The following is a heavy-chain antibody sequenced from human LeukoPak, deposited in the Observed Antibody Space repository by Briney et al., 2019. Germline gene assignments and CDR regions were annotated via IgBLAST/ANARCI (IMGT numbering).Heavy chain of an antibody. CDR1: GFTFSDYY. V-gene: IGHV3-11*01. D-gene: IGHD3/OR15-3a*01. J-gene: IGHJ4*02. CDR2: INIGGTSI. Sequence: GGSLRLSCVASGFTFSDYYMSWIRQAPGKGLDWVSYINIGGTSIYYADSVKGRFTISRDNAKNSLYLQMNSLRAEDTAVYYCARGHFGLDSWGQGTLVTVSS. CDR3: ARGHFGLDS.